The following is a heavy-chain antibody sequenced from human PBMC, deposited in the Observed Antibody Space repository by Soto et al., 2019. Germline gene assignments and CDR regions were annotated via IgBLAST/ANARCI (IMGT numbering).Heavy chain of an antibody. J-gene: IGHJ4*02. V-gene: IGHV2-5*02. CDR3: AHFSLAAAGTTPIFDY. Sequence: QITLKESGPTLVKPTQTLTLTCTFSGFSLSTSGVGVGWIRQPPGKALEWLALIYWDDDKRYSPSLKSRLTITKDTYKNQVVLTMTNMDPVDTATYYCAHFSLAAAGTTPIFDYWGQGTLVTVSS. D-gene: IGHD6-13*01. CDR1: GFSLSTSGVG. CDR2: IYWDDDK.